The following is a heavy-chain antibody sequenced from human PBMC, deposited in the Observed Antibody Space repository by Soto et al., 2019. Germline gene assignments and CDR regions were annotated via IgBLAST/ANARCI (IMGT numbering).Heavy chain of an antibody. CDR2: VYYSGAT. CDR3: ARGNDWKSSTFDI. CDR1: GGSLTDHY. J-gene: IGHJ3*02. Sequence: QVQLQESGPGLVKPSETLSLTCTVAGGSLTDHYWNCFRQSPGRGLKWIGYVYYSGATSYNPSLTSRVIMTVDTSKNQFSLKLRSVTAADTAVYFCARGNDWKSSTFDIWGQGTMVSVSS. D-gene: IGHD2-21*01. V-gene: IGHV4-59*11.